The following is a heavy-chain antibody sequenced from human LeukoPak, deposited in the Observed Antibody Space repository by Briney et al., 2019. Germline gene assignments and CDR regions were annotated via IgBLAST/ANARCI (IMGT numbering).Heavy chain of an antibody. V-gene: IGHV4-59*12. J-gene: IGHJ6*02. CDR2: IYYSGST. D-gene: IGHD6-13*01. Sequence: SETLSLTCTVSGGFSSYYWSWIRQPPGKGLEWIGYIYYSGSTNYNPSLKSRVTISVDTSKNQFSLKLSSVTAADTAVYYCARDGGSSWSSYYYGMDVWGQGTTVTVSS. CDR3: ARDGGSSWSSYYYGMDV. CDR1: GGFSSYY.